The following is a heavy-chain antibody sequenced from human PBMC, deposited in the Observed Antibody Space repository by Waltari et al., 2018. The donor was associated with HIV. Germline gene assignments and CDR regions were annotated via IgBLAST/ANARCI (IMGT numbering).Heavy chain of an antibody. CDR3: VPSPGDFFHFHTLDV. CDR1: GFTFTNYD. CDR2: IRGDGSNE. J-gene: IGHJ6*02. D-gene: IGHD7-27*01. Sequence: QVQLVESGGGVVQPGESLRLSCAASGFTFTNYDMHWVRQAPGKGLEWVALIRGDGSNEYYADSVKGRFTISRDNSKKTLYLQMNRMRPEDTAVYYCVPSPGDFFHFHTLDVWDPGTTVTVSS. V-gene: IGHV3-30*02.